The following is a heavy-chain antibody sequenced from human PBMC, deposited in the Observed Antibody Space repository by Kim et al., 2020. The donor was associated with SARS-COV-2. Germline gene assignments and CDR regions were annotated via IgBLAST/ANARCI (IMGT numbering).Heavy chain of an antibody. V-gene: IGHV1-2*02. D-gene: IGHD3-3*01. Sequence: ASVKVSCKASGYTFTGYYMHWVRQAPGQGLEWMGWINPNSGGTNYAQKFQGRVTMTRDTSISTAYMELSRLRSDDTAVYYCARFAVTIFGVVTTSYGMDVWGQGTTVTVSS. CDR1: GYTFTGYY. CDR2: INPNSGGT. J-gene: IGHJ6*02. CDR3: ARFAVTIFGVVTTSYGMDV.